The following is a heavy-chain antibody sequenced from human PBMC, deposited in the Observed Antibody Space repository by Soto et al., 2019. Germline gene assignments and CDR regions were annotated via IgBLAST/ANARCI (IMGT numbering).Heavy chain of an antibody. CDR1: GYTFTGYY. CDR2: INPSGGST. J-gene: IGHJ4*02. D-gene: IGHD5-12*01. V-gene: IGHV1-46*01. Sequence: ASVKVSCKASGYTFTGYYMHWVRQAPGQGLEWMGIINPSGGSTSYAQKFQGRVTMTRDTSTSTVYMELSSLRSEDTAVYYCAREGDRGYDYSFYFDYWPQGTLVTFSS. CDR3: AREGDRGYDYSFYFDY.